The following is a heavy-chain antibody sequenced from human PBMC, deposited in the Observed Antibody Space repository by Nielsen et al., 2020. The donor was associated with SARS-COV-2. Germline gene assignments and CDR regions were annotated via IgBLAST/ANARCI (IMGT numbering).Heavy chain of an antibody. CDR2: ISYDGSNK. V-gene: IGHV3-30*04. Sequence: GGSLRLSCAASGFTFSSYAMNWVRQAPGKGLEWVAVISYDGSNKHYADSVKGRFTISRDNSKNTLYLQMNSLRAEDTAVYYCARDVYYDSSDYYYGLDYWGQGTLVTVSS. CDR3: ARDVYYDSSDYYYGLDY. J-gene: IGHJ4*02. CDR1: GFTFSSYA. D-gene: IGHD3-22*01.